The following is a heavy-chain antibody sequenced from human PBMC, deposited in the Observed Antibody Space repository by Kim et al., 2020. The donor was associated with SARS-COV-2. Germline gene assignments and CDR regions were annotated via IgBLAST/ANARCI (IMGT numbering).Heavy chain of an antibody. J-gene: IGHJ5*02. V-gene: IGHV6-1*01. CDR3: ARIAVAGIGWFDP. D-gene: IGHD6-19*01. Sequence: YAVSVKSRITINPDTSKNQFSLQLNSVTPEDTAVYYCARIAVAGIGWFDPWGQGTLVTVSS.